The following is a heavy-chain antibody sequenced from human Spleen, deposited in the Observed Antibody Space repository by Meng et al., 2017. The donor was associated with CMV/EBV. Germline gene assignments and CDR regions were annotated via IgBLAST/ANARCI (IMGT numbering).Heavy chain of an antibody. CDR1: GFTFNSYA. CDR2: ISGSGGST. V-gene: IGHV3-23*01. D-gene: IGHD1-26*01. Sequence: GESLKISCAASGFTFNSYAMNWVRQAPGKGLEWVSAISGSGGSTYYADSVKGRFNISRDNSKNTLYLQMNSLRAEDTAVYYCAKDREHLTNLPYYFDFWGQGTLVTV. J-gene: IGHJ4*02. CDR3: AKDREHLTNLPYYFDF.